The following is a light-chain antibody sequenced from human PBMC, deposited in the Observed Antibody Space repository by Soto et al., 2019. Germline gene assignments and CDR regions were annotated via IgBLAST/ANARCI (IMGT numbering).Light chain of an antibody. J-gene: IGKJ4*01. Sequence: EIVLTQSPATLSLSPGERATLSCRASQSVSPGLAWYQQQPGQAPRLLIYETSNRATGIPARFGGSGSGTDFSLTISSLEPEDFAVYYCQQRGGWPLTFGGGTRVEIK. CDR2: ETS. CDR3: QQRGGWPLT. V-gene: IGKV3-11*01. CDR1: QSVSPG.